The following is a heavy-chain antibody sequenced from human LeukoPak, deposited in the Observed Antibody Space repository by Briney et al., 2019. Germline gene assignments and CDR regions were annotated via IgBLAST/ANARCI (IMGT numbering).Heavy chain of an antibody. D-gene: IGHD3-10*01. Sequence: GGSLRLSCAASGFTFSSYGMHWVRQAPGKGLEWVAFIRYDGSNKYYADSVKGRFTISRDNAKNSLYLQMNSLRAEDTAVYYCARDFGARDAFDIWGQGTMVTVSS. CDR3: ARDFGARDAFDI. V-gene: IGHV3-30*02. CDR1: GFTFSSYG. CDR2: IRYDGSNK. J-gene: IGHJ3*02.